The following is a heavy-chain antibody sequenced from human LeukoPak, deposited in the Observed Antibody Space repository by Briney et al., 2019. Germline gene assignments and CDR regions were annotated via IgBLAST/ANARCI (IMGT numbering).Heavy chain of an antibody. CDR1: GGSLSGYY. D-gene: IGHD3-10*01. Sequence: SETLSLTCAVYGGSLSGYYWSWIRQPPGKGLEWIGEINHSGSTTYNPSLKSRVTISLDTSKNQFSLRLTSVTAADTAVYYCASDYPSGSYRFDYWGQGTLVTVSS. V-gene: IGHV4-34*01. CDR2: INHSGST. CDR3: ASDYPSGSYRFDY. J-gene: IGHJ4*02.